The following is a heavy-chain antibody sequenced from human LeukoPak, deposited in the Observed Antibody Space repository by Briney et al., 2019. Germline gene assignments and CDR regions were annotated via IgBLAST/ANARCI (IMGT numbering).Heavy chain of an antibody. CDR1: GDSISSSSYY. J-gene: IGHJ4*02. Sequence: PSETLSLTCTVSGDSISSSSYYWGWIRQPPGKGLEWIGSIYYSGSTNYNPSLKSRVTISVDTSKNQFSLKLSSVTAADTAVYYCARQAFLWYPDYWGQGTLVTVSS. CDR2: IYYSGST. D-gene: IGHD2-15*01. CDR3: ARQAFLWYPDY. V-gene: IGHV4-39*01.